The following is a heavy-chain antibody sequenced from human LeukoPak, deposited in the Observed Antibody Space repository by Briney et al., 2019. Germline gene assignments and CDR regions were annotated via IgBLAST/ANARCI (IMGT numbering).Heavy chain of an antibody. CDR1: GGSFSGYY. V-gene: IGHV4-34*01. CDR3: ARGRNYYDSSGYLYGLDASDI. D-gene: IGHD3-22*01. CDR2: INHSGST. J-gene: IGHJ3*02. Sequence: KPSETLSLTCAVYGGSFSGYYWSWIRQPPGKGLEWIGEINHSGSTNYNPSLKSRVTISVDTSKNQFSLKLSSVTAADTAVYYCARGRNYYDSSGYLYGLDASDIWGQGTMVTVSS.